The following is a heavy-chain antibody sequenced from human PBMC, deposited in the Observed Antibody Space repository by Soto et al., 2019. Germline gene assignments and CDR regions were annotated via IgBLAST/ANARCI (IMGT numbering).Heavy chain of an antibody. CDR1: GFTFSYYW. CDR2: IKGDGSAK. J-gene: IGHJ4*02. V-gene: IGHV3-7*01. D-gene: IGHD3-16*02. CDR3: ARDESETYPNYRFDN. Sequence: GGSLRLSCAASGFTFSYYWMSWVRQAPGRGMEWIANIKGDGSAKKYVGSVKGRFTISRDNTKNSLYLHIRSLRAEDSAVYYCARDESETYPNYRFDNWGLGALVTVSS.